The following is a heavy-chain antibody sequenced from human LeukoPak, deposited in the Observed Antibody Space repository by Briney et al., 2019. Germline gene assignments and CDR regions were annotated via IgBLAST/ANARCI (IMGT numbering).Heavy chain of an antibody. CDR2: ISGSGGST. Sequence: SGGSLRLSCAASGFNFSSSAMSWVRQAPGKGLEWVSAISGSGGSTYYADSVKGRFTISRDNSKNTVYLQMNSLRAEDTAVYYCARDKATIFGVTFDYWGQGTLVTVSS. V-gene: IGHV3-23*01. CDR3: ARDKATIFGVTFDY. J-gene: IGHJ4*02. CDR1: GFNFSSSA. D-gene: IGHD3-3*01.